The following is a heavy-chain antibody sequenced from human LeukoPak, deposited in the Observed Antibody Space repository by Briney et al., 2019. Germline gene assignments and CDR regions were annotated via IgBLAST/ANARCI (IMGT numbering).Heavy chain of an antibody. CDR1: GFTFSSYA. Sequence: WESLRLSCAASGFTFSSYAMSWVRQAPGKGLEWVSAISGSGGSTYFADSVKRRFTISRDNSKNTLYLQMNSLRAEDTAVYYCAKKRYYYDSSGYSIDYWGQGTLVTVSS. CDR2: ISGSGGST. V-gene: IGHV3-23*01. CDR3: AKKRYYYDSSGYSIDY. D-gene: IGHD3-22*01. J-gene: IGHJ4*02.